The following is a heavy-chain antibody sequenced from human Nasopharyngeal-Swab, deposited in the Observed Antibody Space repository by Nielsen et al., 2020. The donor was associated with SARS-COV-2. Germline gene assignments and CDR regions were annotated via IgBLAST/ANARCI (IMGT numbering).Heavy chain of an antibody. D-gene: IGHD2-15*01. J-gene: IGHJ5*01. CDR2: ISGDGGTT. V-gene: IGHV3-64*01. CDR3: ARALGGHPDS. CDR1: GFNLRSYA. Sequence: GESLKIYCAASGFNLRSYATHWVRQAPGKGLEDVPVISGDGGTTFYANSVKGRFTISRDNSKNTLYLQMGSLRPEDTAVYYCARALGGHPDSWGQGTLVTISS.